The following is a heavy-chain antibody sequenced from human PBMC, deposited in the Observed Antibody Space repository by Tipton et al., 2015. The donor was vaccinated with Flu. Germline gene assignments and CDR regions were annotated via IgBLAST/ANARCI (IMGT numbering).Heavy chain of an antibody. CDR3: ARGRYSPSMCNDI. J-gene: IGHJ3*02. Sequence: TLSLTCTVSGGSIGAYYWSWIRQPAGKGLEWIGRIYASGSTNYNPSLKSRVTISVDTSKNQFSLQLNSVTAADTAVYYCARGRYSPSMCNDIWGQGTVVVVSS. CDR2: IYASGST. V-gene: IGHV4-4*07. D-gene: IGHD2-15*01. CDR1: GGSIGAYY.